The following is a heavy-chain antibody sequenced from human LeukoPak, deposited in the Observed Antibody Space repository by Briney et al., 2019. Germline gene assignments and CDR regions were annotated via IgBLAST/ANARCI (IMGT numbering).Heavy chain of an antibody. CDR2: FSSSGSTI. CDR1: GFTFSSYE. V-gene: IGHV3-48*03. J-gene: IGHJ4*02. Sequence: PGGSLRLSCAASGFTFSSYEMNWVRQAPGKGLEWVSYFSSSGSTIYYADSVKGRFTISRDNAKNSLYLQMNSLRAEDTAVYYCARDAPYDILTGLMWDYWGQGTLVTVSS. D-gene: IGHD3-9*01. CDR3: ARDAPYDILTGLMWDY.